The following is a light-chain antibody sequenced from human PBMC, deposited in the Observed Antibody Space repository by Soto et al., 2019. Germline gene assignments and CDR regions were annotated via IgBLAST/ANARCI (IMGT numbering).Light chain of an antibody. CDR1: QTVRNNY. V-gene: IGKV3-20*01. J-gene: IGKJ5*01. CDR3: QHYDTSPIT. CDR2: DAS. Sequence: EFVLTQSPGTLSLSPGERATLSCRASQTVRNNYLAWYQQKPGQAPRLLIYDASNRATGIPDRFSGGGSGTDFTLTISRLAPEDFALYYCQHYDTSPITFGQGTRLEIK.